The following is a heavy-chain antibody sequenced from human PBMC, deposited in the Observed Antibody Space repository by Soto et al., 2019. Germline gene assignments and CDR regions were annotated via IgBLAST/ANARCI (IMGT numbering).Heavy chain of an antibody. Sequence: GASVKVSCKASGYTFTGYYMHWVRQAPGQGLEWMGWINPNSGGTNYAQKFQGRVTMTRDTSISTAYMELSRLRSDDTAVYYCARGGNGSGSSYYYYYYGMDVWGQGTTVTV. D-gene: IGHD3-10*01. V-gene: IGHV1-2*02. J-gene: IGHJ6*02. CDR3: ARGGNGSGSSYYYYYYGMDV. CDR1: GYTFTGYY. CDR2: INPNSGGT.